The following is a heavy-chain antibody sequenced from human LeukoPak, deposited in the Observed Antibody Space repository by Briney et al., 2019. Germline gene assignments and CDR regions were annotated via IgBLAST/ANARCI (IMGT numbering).Heavy chain of an antibody. CDR2: IYHRGST. J-gene: IGHJ4*02. Sequence: SETLSLTCTVSGDSISSNSYYWGWLRPTPGKGLEWIGSIYHRGSTYYNPSLKSRVTISVDTSKNQFSLKMRSVTAADTAVYYCARRGWDILFDFWGQGTLVTVYS. CDR1: GDSISSNSYY. D-gene: IGHD1-26*01. CDR3: ARRGWDILFDF. V-gene: IGHV4-39*01.